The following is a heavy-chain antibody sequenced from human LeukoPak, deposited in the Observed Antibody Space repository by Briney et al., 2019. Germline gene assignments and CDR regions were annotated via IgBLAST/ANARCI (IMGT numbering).Heavy chain of an antibody. CDR1: GFTFSSYA. D-gene: IGHD6-13*01. Sequence: GGSLRLSCAASGFTFSSYAMSWVRQAPGKGLEWVSAISGSGGSTYYADSVKGRFTISRDNSKNTLYLQMNCLRAEDTAVYYCAKVTAAAGISGYDAFDIWGQGTMVTVSS. J-gene: IGHJ3*02. V-gene: IGHV3-23*01. CDR3: AKVTAAAGISGYDAFDI. CDR2: ISGSGGST.